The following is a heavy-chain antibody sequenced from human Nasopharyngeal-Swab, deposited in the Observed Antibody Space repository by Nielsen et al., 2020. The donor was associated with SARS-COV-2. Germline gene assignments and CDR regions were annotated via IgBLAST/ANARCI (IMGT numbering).Heavy chain of an antibody. J-gene: IGHJ6*02. CDR2: ISGSGGST. D-gene: IGHD6-13*01. V-gene: IGHV3-23*01. Sequence: GSLKISSAASGITFSSYAMSWVRQAPGKGLEWVSAISGSGGSTYYADTVKGRFTISRDNSTNTLYLQMNSLRAEDTAVYYCAKAEGSYYYYYGMDVWGQGTTVTVSS. CDR1: GITFSSYA. CDR3: AKAEGSYYYYYGMDV.